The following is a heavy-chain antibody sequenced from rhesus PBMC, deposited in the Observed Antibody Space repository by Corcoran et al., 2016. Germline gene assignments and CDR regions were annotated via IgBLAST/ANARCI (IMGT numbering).Heavy chain of an antibody. V-gene: IGHV2-152*01. J-gene: IGHJ4*01. D-gene: IGHD6-25*01. CDR2: VYWEVSK. CDR3: AREATSSGFLFDS. Sequence: QVTLKESGPALVKSTQPFTLACSFSGSSFRTTGMGVGRICHSPAKSLVWLALVYWEVSKLYCSSLNTRLTVFKDPSKNQVVLTVTHVDPLDTATYYCAREATSSGFLFDSWGQGVLVTVSS. CDR1: GSSFRTTGMG.